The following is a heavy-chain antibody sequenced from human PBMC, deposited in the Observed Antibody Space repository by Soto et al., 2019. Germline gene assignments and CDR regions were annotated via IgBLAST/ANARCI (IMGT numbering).Heavy chain of an antibody. V-gene: IGHV2-70*01. CDR2: IDWDDDK. Sequence: GPTLVNPTQTLTLTCTFSGFSLSTSGMCVSWIRQPPGKALEWLALIDWDDDKYYSTSLKTRLTISKDTSKNQVVLTMTNMDPVDTATYYCARARKGVAAYYYGMDVWGQGTTVTVSS. D-gene: IGHD3-3*01. CDR1: GFSLSTSGMC. J-gene: IGHJ6*02. CDR3: ARARKGVAAYYYGMDV.